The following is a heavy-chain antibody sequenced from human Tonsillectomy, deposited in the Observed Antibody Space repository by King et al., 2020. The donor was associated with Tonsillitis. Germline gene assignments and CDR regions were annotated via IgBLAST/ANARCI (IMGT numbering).Heavy chain of an antibody. CDR3: TTDLYGDCEDKAGDY. J-gene: IGHJ4*02. CDR2: IKSKTDGGTI. CDR1: GFTFSNAW. V-gene: IGHV3-15*01. Sequence: VQLVESGGGLVKPGGSLRLSCAASGFTFSNAWMNWVRQAPGKGLEWVGRIKSKTDGGTIDYAAPVKGRFTISRDDSKNTVYLQMNSLKTEDTAVYYCTTDLYGDCEDKAGDYWGQRTLVTVSS. D-gene: IGHD4-17*01.